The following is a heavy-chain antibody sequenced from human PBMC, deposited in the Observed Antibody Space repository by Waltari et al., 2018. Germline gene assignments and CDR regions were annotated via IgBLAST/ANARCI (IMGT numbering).Heavy chain of an antibody. CDR3: ARSAAVNRNWFDP. CDR1: GCSISSGGYS. Sequence: QVQLQESGPGLVKPSQTLSLTCTVSGCSISSGGYSWSWIRQHPGKGLEWIGYIYYSGSTYYNPSLKSRVTISVDTSKNQFSLKLSSVTAADTAVYYCARSAAVNRNWFDPWGQGTLVTVSS. CDR2: IYYSGST. V-gene: IGHV4-31*03. D-gene: IGHD6-13*01. J-gene: IGHJ5*02.